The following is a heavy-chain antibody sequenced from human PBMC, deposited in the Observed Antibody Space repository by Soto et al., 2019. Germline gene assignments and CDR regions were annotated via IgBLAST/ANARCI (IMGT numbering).Heavy chain of an antibody. CDR2: MNPNSGNT. V-gene: IGHV1-8*01. Sequence: ASVKVSFKASGYTFTSYDINWVRQATGQGLEWMGWMNPNSGNTGYAQKFQGRVTMTRSTSISTAYMELSSLRSEDTAVYYCARGALTSDYGDYVVWFDPWGQGTLVTVSS. CDR3: ARGALTSDYGDYVVWFDP. J-gene: IGHJ5*02. CDR1: GYTFTSYD. D-gene: IGHD4-17*01.